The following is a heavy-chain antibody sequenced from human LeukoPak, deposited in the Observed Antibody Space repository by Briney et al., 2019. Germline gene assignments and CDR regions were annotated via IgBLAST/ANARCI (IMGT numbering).Heavy chain of an antibody. Sequence: ASVKVSCKASGYTFTSYGISWVRQAPGQGLEWMGWISAYNGNTNYAQKLQGRVTMTTDTSTSTAYMELGSLRSDDTAVYYCARGWYYSDSGGYYRGFDYWGQGTLVTVSS. CDR2: ISAYNGNT. CDR1: GYTFTSYG. J-gene: IGHJ4*02. D-gene: IGHD3-22*01. CDR3: ARGWYYSDSGGYYRGFDY. V-gene: IGHV1-18*01.